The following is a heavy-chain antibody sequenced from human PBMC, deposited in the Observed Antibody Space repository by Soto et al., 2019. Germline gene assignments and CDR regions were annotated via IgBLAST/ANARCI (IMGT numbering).Heavy chain of an antibody. D-gene: IGHD6-19*01. CDR1: GYTFTSYG. Sequence: GASVKVSCKASGYTFTSYGISWVRQAPGQGLEWMGWISAYNGNTNYAQKLQGRVTMTTDTSTSTAYMELRSLRADDTAVYYCARDLVVAGWGWFDPWGQGTLVTVSS. CDR2: ISAYNGNT. CDR3: ARDLVVAGWGWFDP. J-gene: IGHJ5*02. V-gene: IGHV1-18*01.